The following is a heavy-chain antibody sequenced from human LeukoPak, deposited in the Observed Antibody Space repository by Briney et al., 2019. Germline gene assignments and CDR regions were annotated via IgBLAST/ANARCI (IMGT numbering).Heavy chain of an antibody. CDR1: GGTFSSYA. V-gene: IGHV1-69*06. CDR2: IIPIFGTA. CDR3: ARAMVRGAPAGMDV. J-gene: IGHJ6*04. D-gene: IGHD3-10*01. Sequence: SVKVSCKASGGTFSSYAISWVRQAPGQGLEWMGGIIPIFGTANYAQKFQGRVTITADKSTSTAYMELSSLRSEDTAVYYCARAMVRGAPAGMDVWGKGTTVTVSS.